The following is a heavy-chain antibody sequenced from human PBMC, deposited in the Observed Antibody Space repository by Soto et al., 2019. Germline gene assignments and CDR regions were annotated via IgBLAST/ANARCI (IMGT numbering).Heavy chain of an antibody. J-gene: IGHJ4*02. D-gene: IGHD1-26*01. CDR2: IYYSGST. Sequence: SETLSLTCTVSGGSISSGGYYWSWIRQHPGKGLEWIGHIYYSGSTYYNPSLKSRFIISLDTSKNRFSLKVISATAADTAVYFCAIYATTGYYRFFDYWGQGTQATVSS. CDR3: AIYATTGYYRFFDY. V-gene: IGHV4-31*03. CDR1: GGSISSGGYY.